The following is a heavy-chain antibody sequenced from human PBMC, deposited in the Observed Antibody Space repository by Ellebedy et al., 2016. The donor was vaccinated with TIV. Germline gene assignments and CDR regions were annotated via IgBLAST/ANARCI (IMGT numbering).Heavy chain of an antibody. Sequence: ASVKVSCKASGGTFSSYAISWVRQAPGQGLEWMGGIIPIFGTANYAQKLQGRVTMTTDTSTSTAYMELRSLRSDDTAVYYCARGEIAAAGPPGRYYGMDVWGQGTTVTVSS. D-gene: IGHD6-13*01. CDR1: GGTFSSYA. CDR2: IIPIFGTA. J-gene: IGHJ6*02. CDR3: ARGEIAAAGPPGRYYGMDV. V-gene: IGHV1-69*05.